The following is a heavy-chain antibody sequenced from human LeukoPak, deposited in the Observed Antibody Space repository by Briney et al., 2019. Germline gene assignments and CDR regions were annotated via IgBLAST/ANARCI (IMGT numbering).Heavy chain of an antibody. D-gene: IGHD6-19*01. Sequence: GGSLRLSCAASGFTFSSYWMHWVRQAPGQGLEWVSSISGSGGNTYYADSVRGRFTISRDNPKNTLYLQMNSLRAEDTAKYYCAKLIAVAGSDDYWGQGTLVTVSS. V-gene: IGHV3-23*01. CDR2: ISGSGGNT. J-gene: IGHJ4*02. CDR1: GFTFSSYW. CDR3: AKLIAVAGSDDY.